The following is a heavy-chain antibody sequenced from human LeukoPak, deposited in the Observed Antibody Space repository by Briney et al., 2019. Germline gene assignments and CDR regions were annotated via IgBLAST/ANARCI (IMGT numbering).Heavy chain of an antibody. D-gene: IGHD4-17*01. V-gene: IGHV3-48*03. Sequence: GGSLRLSCAASGFLFSSFEVNWVRQAPGKGLEWVSYISSSGITIYYADSVKGRFTISRDNAKNSLYLQMNSLRAEDTAVYYCAREMGDYPFDYWGQGTLVTVSS. CDR3: AREMGDYPFDY. J-gene: IGHJ4*02. CDR1: GFLFSSFE. CDR2: ISSSGITI.